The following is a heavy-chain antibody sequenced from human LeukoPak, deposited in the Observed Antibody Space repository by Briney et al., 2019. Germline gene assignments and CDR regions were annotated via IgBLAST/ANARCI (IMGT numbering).Heavy chain of an antibody. CDR3: ARDVNDYPDY. CDR1: GYTFTSYG. D-gene: IGHD4-11*01. J-gene: IGHJ4*02. Sequence: ASVKVSCKASGYTFTSYGISWVRQAPGQGLGWMGWISPYNGNTNYVQKLQGRVTMTTDTSTSTAYMELRSLRSDDTAVYYCARDVNDYPDYWGQGTLVTVSS. CDR2: ISPYNGNT. V-gene: IGHV1-18*01.